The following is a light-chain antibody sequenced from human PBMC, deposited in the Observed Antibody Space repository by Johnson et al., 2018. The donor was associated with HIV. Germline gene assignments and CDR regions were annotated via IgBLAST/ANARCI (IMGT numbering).Light chain of an antibody. CDR2: ENT. V-gene: IGLV1-51*02. J-gene: IGLJ1*01. CDR3: GTWDSSLSAGF. CDR1: SSNIGNNY. Sequence: QSVLTQPPSVSAAPGQKVTISCSGSSSNIGNNYVSWYRQLPGTAPKLLIYENTQRPSGIPDLFSGSKSGASATLGITGLQTGDEADYYCGTWDSSLSAGFFGTGTKVTVL.